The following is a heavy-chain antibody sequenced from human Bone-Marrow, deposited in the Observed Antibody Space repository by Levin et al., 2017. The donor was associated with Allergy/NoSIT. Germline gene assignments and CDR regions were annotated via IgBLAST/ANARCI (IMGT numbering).Heavy chain of an antibody. V-gene: IGHV1-2*02. CDR3: AASAASALYV. J-gene: IGHJ4*02. D-gene: IGHD6-19*01. CDR2: INPHSGDT. Sequence: ASVKVSCKASEDTFSGHYMHWVRQAPDQGLQWMGWINPHSGDTYYSQIFQDRVTMTWDTSLNTAYMELSRLRSGDTAIYFCAASAASALYVWGQGTVVSVS. CDR1: EDTFSGHY.